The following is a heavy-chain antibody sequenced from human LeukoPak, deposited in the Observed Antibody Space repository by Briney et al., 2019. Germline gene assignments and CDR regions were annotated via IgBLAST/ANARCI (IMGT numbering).Heavy chain of an antibody. Sequence: GGSLRLSCAASGFTFSSYWMSWVRQAPGKGLEWVANIKQDGSEKYYVDSVKGRFTISRDNAKNSLYLQMNSLRAEDTAVYYCARDLYGGNSGFDYWGQGTLVTVSS. CDR3: ARDLYGGNSGFDY. CDR2: IKQDGSEK. CDR1: GFTFSSYW. D-gene: IGHD4-23*01. J-gene: IGHJ4*02. V-gene: IGHV3-7*01.